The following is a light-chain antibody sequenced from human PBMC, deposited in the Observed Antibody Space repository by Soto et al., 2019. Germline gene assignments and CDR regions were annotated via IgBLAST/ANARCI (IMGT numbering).Light chain of an antibody. J-gene: IGKJ3*01. Sequence: EIVMTQSPATLSVSPGERATLSCRASQSVSSNLAWYQQKPGQAPRLLIYGASTRPTGIPARFSGSGSGTKFTLTISRLQSEDFAIYYCQQYNNWPVTFGPGTKVDIK. CDR2: GAS. CDR1: QSVSSN. V-gene: IGKV3-15*01. CDR3: QQYNNWPVT.